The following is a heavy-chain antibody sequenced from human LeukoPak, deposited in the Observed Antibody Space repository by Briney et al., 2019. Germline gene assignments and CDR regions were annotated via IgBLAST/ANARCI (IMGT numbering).Heavy chain of an antibody. CDR2: IYNYTSETT. J-gene: IGHJ4*02. Sequence: PSETLSLTCTVSGGSISSYFWTWIRQPAGKGVEWVGRIYNYTSETTNYNPSRRNRFTMSVDTTKNQFSLKLSSVTAADTAVYYCARDGWFGELFSFDYWGQGTLVTVSS. CDR3: ARDGWFGELFSFDY. D-gene: IGHD3-10*01. V-gene: IGHV4-4*07. CDR1: GGSISSYF.